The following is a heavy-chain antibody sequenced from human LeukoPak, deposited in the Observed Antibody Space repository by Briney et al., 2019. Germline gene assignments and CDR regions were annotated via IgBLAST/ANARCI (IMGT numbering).Heavy chain of an antibody. CDR3: ARHEYYGSEGGFDY. D-gene: IGHD3-10*01. CDR2: IYYSGST. J-gene: IGHJ4*02. CDR1: GXSISSSSDY. V-gene: IGHV4-39*01. Sequence: SETLSLTCTVSGXSISSSSDYWGWIRRPPGKGQEWIGNIYYSGSTYYNPSLKSRVTISVDTSKNQFSLKLSSVTAADTAVYYCARHEYYGSEGGFDYWGQGTLVTVSS.